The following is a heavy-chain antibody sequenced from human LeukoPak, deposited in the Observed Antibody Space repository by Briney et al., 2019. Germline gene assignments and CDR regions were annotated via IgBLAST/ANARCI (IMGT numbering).Heavy chain of an antibody. CDR3: ARDQTRSGGATTP. D-gene: IGHD1-26*01. J-gene: IGHJ5*02. V-gene: IGHV4-38-2*02. CDR2: IYHSGST. CDR1: GYSISSGYY. Sequence: SETLSLTCTVSGYSISSGYYWGWIRQPPGKGLEWIGSIYHSGSTYYNPSLKSRVTISVDTSKNQFSLKLSSVTAADTAVYYCARDQTRSGGATTPWGQGTLVTVSS.